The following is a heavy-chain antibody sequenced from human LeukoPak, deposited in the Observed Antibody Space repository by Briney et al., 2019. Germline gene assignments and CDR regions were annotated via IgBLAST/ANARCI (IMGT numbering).Heavy chain of an antibody. J-gene: IGHJ6*02. CDR3: AKRGTCSSTSCYGSYYYYYGMDV. D-gene: IGHD2-2*01. CDR1: GFTFSSYA. CDR2: ISGSGGST. V-gene: IGHV3-23*01. Sequence: PGGSLRLSCAASGFTFSSYAMSWVRQAPWKGLEWVSAISGSGGSTYYADSVKGRFTISRDNSKNTLYLQMNSLRAEDTAVYYCAKRGTCSSTSCYGSYYYYYGMDVWGQGTTVTVSS.